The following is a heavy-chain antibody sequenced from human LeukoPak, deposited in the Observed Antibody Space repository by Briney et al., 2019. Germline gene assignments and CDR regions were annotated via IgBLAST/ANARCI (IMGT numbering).Heavy chain of an antibody. CDR1: GGYISSYY. CDR2: IYTSGST. D-gene: IGHD3-22*01. J-gene: IGHJ4*02. V-gene: IGHV4-4*07. CDR3: ARESVFYDSSGYLPRFDY. Sequence: PSETMFLTCTVSGGYISSYYWSWIRLPAGKGLEWIGRIYTSGSTNYNPSLKGRVTMSVDTSKNQFSLKLSSVTAADTAVYYCARESVFYDSSGYLPRFDYWGQGTLVTVSS.